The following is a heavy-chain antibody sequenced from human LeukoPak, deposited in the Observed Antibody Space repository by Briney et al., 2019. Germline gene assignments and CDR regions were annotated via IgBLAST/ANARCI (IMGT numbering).Heavy chain of an antibody. CDR2: ISGSGGSR. V-gene: IGHV3-23*01. J-gene: IGHJ4*02. CDR1: GFTFSSYA. Sequence: SGGSLRLSCAASGFTFSSYAMSWVRQAAGKGLEWVSVISGSGGSRHYADSVKGRFTISRDNSKNTLYLQMNSLRAEDTAVYYCAKDRSIVAAAIFDYWGQGTLVTVSS. CDR3: AKDRSIVAAAIFDY. D-gene: IGHD6-25*01.